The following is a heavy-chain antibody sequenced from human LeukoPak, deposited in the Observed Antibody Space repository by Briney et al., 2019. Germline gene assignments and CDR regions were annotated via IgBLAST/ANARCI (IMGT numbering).Heavy chain of an antibody. CDR3: ARGIAGDAFDI. D-gene: IGHD2-21*01. CDR1: GFTFSDYY. V-gene: IGHV3-11*01. Sequence: PGGSLRLSCAASGFTFSDYYMSWIRQAPGKGLEWVSYIRSSGSTIYYADSVKGRFTISRDNSKNTLYLQMNGLRADDTAVFYCARGIAGDAFDIWGQGTMVTVSS. CDR2: IRSSGSTI. J-gene: IGHJ3*02.